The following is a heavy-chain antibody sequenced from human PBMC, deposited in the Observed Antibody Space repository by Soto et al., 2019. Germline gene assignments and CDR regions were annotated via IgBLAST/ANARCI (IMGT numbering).Heavy chain of an antibody. Sequence: SETLSLTCTVSGGSISVYYCSWIRQPPGKGLEYIGYIFYTGNTNYNSSLKSRVTMSVDTSKNQISLNLNSVTAADTAVYYCARSGHTFDGVVWGQG. D-gene: IGHD3-16*01. CDR1: GGSISVYY. CDR2: IFYTGNT. CDR3: ARSGHTFDGVV. V-gene: IGHV4-59*01. J-gene: IGHJ4*02.